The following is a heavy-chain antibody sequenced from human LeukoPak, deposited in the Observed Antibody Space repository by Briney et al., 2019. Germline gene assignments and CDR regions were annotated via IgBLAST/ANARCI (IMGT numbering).Heavy chain of an antibody. CDR1: GDSVSSNSVT. Sequence: SQTLSLTCAISGDSVSSNSVTWDWIRQSPSRGLEWLGRTYYMSKWYNDYAVSVKSRITINPDTSKNQFSLQLNSVTPEGTAVYYCAGTYHYAMDVWGQGTTVSVS. CDR2: TYYMSKWYN. J-gene: IGHJ6*02. V-gene: IGHV6-1*01. CDR3: AGTYHYAMDV.